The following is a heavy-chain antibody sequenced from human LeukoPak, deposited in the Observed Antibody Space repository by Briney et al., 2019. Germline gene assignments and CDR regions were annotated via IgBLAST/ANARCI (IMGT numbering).Heavy chain of an antibody. J-gene: IGHJ4*02. V-gene: IGHV4-59*12. Sequence: SETLSLTCTVSGGSINNYFWSWIRQPPGKGLECIAYIYYSDSTNYKPSLKSRVTVSVDTSKNQFSLKLSSVTAADTAVYYCARSTSLHLLDYWGQGTLVTVSS. D-gene: IGHD5/OR15-5a*01. CDR3: ARSTSLHLLDY. CDR2: IYYSDST. CDR1: GGSINNYF.